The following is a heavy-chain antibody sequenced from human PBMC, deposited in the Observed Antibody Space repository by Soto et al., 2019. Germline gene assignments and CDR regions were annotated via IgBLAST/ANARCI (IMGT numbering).Heavy chain of an antibody. V-gene: IGHV3-9*01. CDR1: GFTFDDYA. Sequence: GGSLRLSCAASGFTFDDYAMHWVRQAPGKGLEWVSGISWNSGSIGYADSVKGRFTISRDNAKNSLYLQMNSLRAEDTALYYCAKGNRNYGDYVFDAFDIWGQGTMVTVSS. D-gene: IGHD4-17*01. CDR3: AKGNRNYGDYVFDAFDI. J-gene: IGHJ3*02. CDR2: ISWNSGSI.